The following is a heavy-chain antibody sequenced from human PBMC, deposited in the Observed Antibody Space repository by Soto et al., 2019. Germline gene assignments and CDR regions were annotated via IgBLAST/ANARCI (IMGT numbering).Heavy chain of an antibody. CDR3: ARETVAGADY. Sequence: LRLSCAASGFTVASNHMSWLRQAPGKGLEWVSVIYSGDTTYYADSVKGRFTISRDNSKNTLNLQMNRLRADDTAVYYCARETVAGADYRRQGTLVTVSS. V-gene: IGHV3-53*01. J-gene: IGHJ4*02. D-gene: IGHD6-19*01. CDR1: GFTVASNH. CDR2: IYSGDTT.